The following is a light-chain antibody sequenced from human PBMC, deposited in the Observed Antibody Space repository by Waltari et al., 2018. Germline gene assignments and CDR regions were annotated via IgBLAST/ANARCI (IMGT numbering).Light chain of an antibody. V-gene: IGKV3-15*01. CDR1: QSVSSK. J-gene: IGKJ2*01. CDR2: HAS. Sequence: EIVMTQSPATLSVSPGERATLSCRASQSVSSKLAWYQLKPGQAPRPLIYHASTRAPGIPARFSGSRSGTEFTLTISSLQSGDFAVYYCQHYNNGGKAFGQGTKLEIK. CDR3: QHYNNGGKA.